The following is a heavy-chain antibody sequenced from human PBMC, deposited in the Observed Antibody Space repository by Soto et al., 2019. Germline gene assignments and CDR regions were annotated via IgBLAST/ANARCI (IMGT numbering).Heavy chain of an antibody. CDR3: ATPRPRRATSH. V-gene: IGHV3-23*01. D-gene: IGHD1-26*01. J-gene: IGHJ4*02. Sequence: EVQLLESGGGLVQPGGSLRLSCAASGFTFSTYAMGWVRQALGKGLEWVSTISGGGGDTSYADSVKGRFTISRDNSKSTVSLQMNSLRADDTAVYYCATPRPRRATSHWGQGTLVTVSA. CDR2: ISGGGGDT. CDR1: GFTFSTYA.